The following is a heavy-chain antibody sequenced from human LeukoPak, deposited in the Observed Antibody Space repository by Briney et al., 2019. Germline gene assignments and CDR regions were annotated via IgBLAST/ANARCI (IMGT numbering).Heavy chain of an antibody. CDR1: GGSISSYY. D-gene: IGHD6-13*01. J-gene: IGHJ4*02. Sequence: SETLPLTCTVSGGSISSYYWGWIRQPPGKGLEWIGSIYYSGSTYYNPSLKSRVTISVDTSKNQFSLKLSSVTAADTAVYYCARRELGQQLAYYFDYWGQGTLVTVSS. V-gene: IGHV4-39*01. CDR3: ARRELGQQLAYYFDY. CDR2: IYYSGST.